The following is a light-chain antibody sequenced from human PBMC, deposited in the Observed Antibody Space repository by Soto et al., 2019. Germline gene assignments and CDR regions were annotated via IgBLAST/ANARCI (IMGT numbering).Light chain of an antibody. CDR2: GAS. J-gene: IGKJ2*01. CDR3: QQGAKFPLT. V-gene: IGKV1-12*01. Sequence: DIQMTQSPPSVSASVGDNVTVSCRASQGISSSLAWYQQKPGKAPKLLIYGASTVQSGVPSRFSGSGSATDFALPIRSLQPEDFATYYCQQGAKFPLTFGQGTRVDI. CDR1: QGISSS.